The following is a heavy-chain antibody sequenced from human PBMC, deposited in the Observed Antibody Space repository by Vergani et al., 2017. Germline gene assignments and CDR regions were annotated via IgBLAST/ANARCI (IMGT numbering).Heavy chain of an antibody. CDR3: ARDVRWLQFPFDAFDI. Sequence: EVQLVESGGGLVQPGGSLRLSCAASGFTVSSNYMSWVRQAPGKGLEWVSVIYSGGSTYYADSVKVRLTISRDNSKNTLYLQMNSLRAEDTAVYYCARDVRWLQFPFDAFDIWGQGTMVTVSS. CDR2: IYSGGST. CDR1: GFTVSSNY. V-gene: IGHV3-66*02. D-gene: IGHD5-24*01. J-gene: IGHJ3*02.